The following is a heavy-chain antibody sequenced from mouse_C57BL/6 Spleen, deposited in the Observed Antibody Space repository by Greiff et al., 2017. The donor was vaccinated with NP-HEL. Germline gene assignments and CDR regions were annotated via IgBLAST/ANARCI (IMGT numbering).Heavy chain of an antibody. Sequence: QVQLQQPGAELVKPGASVKLSCKASGYTFTSYWMQWVKQRPGQGLEWIGEIDPSDSYTNYNQRFKGKATLTVDTSSSTAHMQLSSLTSEDSAVYYCARRDYGSSAGFAYWAQGTLVTVSA. CDR3: ARRDYGSSAGFAY. CDR1: GYTFTSYW. J-gene: IGHJ3*01. D-gene: IGHD1-1*01. CDR2: IDPSDSYT. V-gene: IGHV1-50*01.